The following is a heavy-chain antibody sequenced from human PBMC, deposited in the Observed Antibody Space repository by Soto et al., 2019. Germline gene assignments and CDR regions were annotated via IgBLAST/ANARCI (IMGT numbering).Heavy chain of an antibody. CDR3: ARYNSYAIDY. CDR1: GVSISSGNW. Sequence: SETLSLTCAVSGVSISSGNWWTWVRQTPQRGLEYIGEIFHDGTANYNPSLASRVTLSVDTSKNQFSLKMTSVTAADRAMYFCARYNSYAIDYWGRGTLVTVSS. CDR2: IFHDGTA. V-gene: IGHV4-4*02. D-gene: IGHD2-8*01. J-gene: IGHJ4*02.